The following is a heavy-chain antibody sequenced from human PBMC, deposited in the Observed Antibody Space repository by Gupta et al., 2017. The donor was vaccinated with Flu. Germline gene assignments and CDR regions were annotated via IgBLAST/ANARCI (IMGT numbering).Heavy chain of an antibody. CDR1: GGPISNYY. J-gene: IGHJ4*02. CDR3: AKEGSLSGPDFDR. V-gene: IGHV4-4*07. Sequence: QVQLQESGPGLVKPSETLSLTCTVSGGPISNYYLSWIRRPAGKGLEWIGRMYSGGTTNYNPSLKSRVTMSVDSSRNQFSLRLSSVTAADTAVYYCAKEGSLSGPDFDRWGQGTLVTVSS. D-gene: IGHD1-26*01. CDR2: MYSGGTT.